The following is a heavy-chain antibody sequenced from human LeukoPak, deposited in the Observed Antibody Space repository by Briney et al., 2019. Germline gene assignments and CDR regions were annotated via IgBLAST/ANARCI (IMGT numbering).Heavy chain of an antibody. J-gene: IGHJ4*02. V-gene: IGHV3-21*01. CDR1: GFTFSSYS. CDR3: ARDPPEGVDY. Sequence: GGSLRLSCAASGFTFSSYSMNWVRQAPGKGLEWVSSISSSSSYIYYADSVKGRFTISRDNAKNSLYLQMNSLRAEGTAVYYCARDPPEGVDYWGQGTLVTVSS. CDR2: ISSSSSYI. D-gene: IGHD1-14*01.